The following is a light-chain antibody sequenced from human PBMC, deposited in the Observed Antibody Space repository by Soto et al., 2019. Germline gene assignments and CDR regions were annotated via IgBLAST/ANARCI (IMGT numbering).Light chain of an antibody. CDR2: DSS. J-gene: IGKJ1*01. CDR1: QSLSSNF. Sequence: DIVLTQSPAPLSFSPGERATLSCKASQSLSSNFLAWYQQKPGQPPRILIYDSSTRATGFPDRFSGSGSGTDFTLTIIRLEPEDFAVYYCQQYGSSGTLGQGTKVDIK. CDR3: QQYGSSGT. V-gene: IGKV3-20*01.